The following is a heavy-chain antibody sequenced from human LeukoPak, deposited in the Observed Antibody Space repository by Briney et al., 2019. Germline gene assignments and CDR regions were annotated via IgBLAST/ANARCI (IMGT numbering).Heavy chain of an antibody. Sequence: ASVKVSYKASGYTFTRYGISWVRQAPGQGLEWMGWISGNNGNVKYAQKFQDRVTMTTDTSTSIAYMEMRRLRSDDTAVYYCARDCSGGSCYDGVDYWGQGTLVTVSS. J-gene: IGHJ4*02. V-gene: IGHV1-18*01. CDR1: GYTFTRYG. CDR3: ARDCSGGSCYDGVDY. D-gene: IGHD2-15*01. CDR2: ISGNNGNV.